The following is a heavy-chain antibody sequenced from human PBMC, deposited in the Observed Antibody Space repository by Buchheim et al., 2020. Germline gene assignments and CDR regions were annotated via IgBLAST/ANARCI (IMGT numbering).Heavy chain of an antibody. J-gene: IGHJ4*02. V-gene: IGHV3-33*01. CDR2: IWYDESKK. CDR1: GFTFRSYV. CDR3: ARDGGELYSNDY. D-gene: IGHD2-8*01. Sequence: QVQLVESGGGVVQPGRSLRLSCAASGFTFRSYVMHWARQAPGKGLEWVAVIWYDESKKYYADSVKGRFTISRDNSKNTLYLQMNSLRAEDTAVYYCARDGGELYSNDYWGQGTL.